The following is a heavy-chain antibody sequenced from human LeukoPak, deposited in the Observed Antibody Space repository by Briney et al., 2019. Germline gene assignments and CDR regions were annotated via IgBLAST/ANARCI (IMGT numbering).Heavy chain of an antibody. V-gene: IGHV3-74*01. CDR1: GFTFSSYW. J-gene: IGHJ6*02. Sequence: GGSLRLSCAASGFTFSSYWMHWVRQAPGKGLVWVSRINTDGSSTSYADSVKGRFTISRDNAKNTLYLQMNSLRAEDTAVYYCASGSSSWYGHYYYYGMDVWGQGTTVTVSS. D-gene: IGHD6-13*01. CDR2: INTDGSST. CDR3: ASGSSSWYGHYYYYGMDV.